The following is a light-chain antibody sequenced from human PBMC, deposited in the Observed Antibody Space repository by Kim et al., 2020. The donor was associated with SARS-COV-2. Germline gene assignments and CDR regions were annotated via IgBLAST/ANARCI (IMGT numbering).Light chain of an antibody. Sequence: QSVLNQPPSASGTPGQRVTISCSGSSSNVGSNTVSWYQQFPGTAPKLLIYDGYVRPSGVPDRFSGSKSGTSGSLVISGLQSDDEAEYHCAAWDDSLNGPVFGGGTKVTVL. CDR3: AAWDDSLNGPV. CDR1: SSNVGSNT. V-gene: IGLV1-44*01. CDR2: DGY. J-gene: IGLJ2*01.